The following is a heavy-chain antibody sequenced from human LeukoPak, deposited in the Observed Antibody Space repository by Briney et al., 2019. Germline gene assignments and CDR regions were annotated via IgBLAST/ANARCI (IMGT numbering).Heavy chain of an antibody. CDR2: INPSGGST. CDR3: ASHHDFRAHYYYYGMDV. Sequence: ASEKVSCKASGYTFTSYYMHWVRQAPGQGLEWMGIINPSGGSTSYAQKFQGRVTMTRDTSTSTVYMELSSLRSEDTAVYYCASHHDFRAHYYYYGMDVWGQGTTVTVSS. J-gene: IGHJ6*02. CDR1: GYTFTSYY. D-gene: IGHD3-3*01. V-gene: IGHV1-46*01.